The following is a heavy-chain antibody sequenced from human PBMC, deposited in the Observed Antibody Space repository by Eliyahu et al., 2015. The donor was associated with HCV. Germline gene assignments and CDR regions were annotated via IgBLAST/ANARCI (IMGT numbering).Heavy chain of an antibody. Sequence: QLQLQESAPGLVKPSETLSLTCTVSGGSISGTTYYWGWIRQPPGKGLEWIGSIYYSGSTYYNPSLKSRVTISVDTSKNQFSLKLSSVTAADTAVYYCARPTITMIVTGALDIWGQGTMVTVSS. D-gene: IGHD3-22*01. V-gene: IGHV4-39*01. CDR1: GGSISGTTYY. CDR2: IYYSGST. CDR3: ARPTITMIVTGALDI. J-gene: IGHJ3*02.